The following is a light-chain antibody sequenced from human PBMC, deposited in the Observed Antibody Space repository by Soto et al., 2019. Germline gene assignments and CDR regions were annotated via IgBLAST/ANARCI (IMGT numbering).Light chain of an antibody. CDR3: QQYSSMLS. CDR2: DAS. Sequence: DIQMTQSPSSLSASEGDRVTITCQSSHDVSRNLNWFQQKPGEAPQLLIYDASNLERGVPSRFSGSGSGTDFPLTISSLQPEDVATYYCQQYSSMLSFGGGTKVEIK. J-gene: IGKJ4*01. V-gene: IGKV1-33*01. CDR1: HDVSRN.